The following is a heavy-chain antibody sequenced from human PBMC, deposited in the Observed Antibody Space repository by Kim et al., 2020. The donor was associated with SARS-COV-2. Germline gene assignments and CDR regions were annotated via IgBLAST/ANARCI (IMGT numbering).Heavy chain of an antibody. D-gene: IGHD3-16*01. Sequence: GDTGYAQKFQGRVTMTRDTSMGTAYMELSILRSDDTAVYYCARGFGPYFDSWGQGTLVTVSS. CDR3: ARGFGPYFDS. CDR2: GDT. J-gene: IGHJ4*02. V-gene: IGHV1-8*01.